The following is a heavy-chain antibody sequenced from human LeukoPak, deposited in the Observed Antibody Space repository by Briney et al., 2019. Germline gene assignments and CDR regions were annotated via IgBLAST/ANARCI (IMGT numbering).Heavy chain of an antibody. V-gene: IGHV1-69*05. J-gene: IGHJ4*02. D-gene: IGHD3-22*01. CDR3: ARVNLHRDSSGFAFDY. Sequence: SVKVSCKASGGTFSSYAISWVRQAPGQGLEWMGGIIPIFGTANYAQKFQGRVTITTDESTSTAYMELSSLRSEDTAVYYCARVNLHRDSSGFAFDYWGQGTLVTVSS. CDR1: GGTFSSYA. CDR2: IIPIFGTA.